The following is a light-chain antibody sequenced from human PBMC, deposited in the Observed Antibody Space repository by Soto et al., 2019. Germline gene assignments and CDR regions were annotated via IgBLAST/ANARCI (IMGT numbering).Light chain of an antibody. V-gene: IGKV2-28*01. Sequence: EIVLTQSPLSLPVTPGEPASISCRSSQNLLHSNGYNYLHWYLQKPGQSPQLLIYWGSNRASGVPDRFSGSGSGTDFTLTLRRVDAEDVGLYSCPQGLAPPLPFGGGTKVEIK. J-gene: IGKJ4*01. CDR2: WGS. CDR1: QNLLHSNGYNY. CDR3: PQGLAPPLP.